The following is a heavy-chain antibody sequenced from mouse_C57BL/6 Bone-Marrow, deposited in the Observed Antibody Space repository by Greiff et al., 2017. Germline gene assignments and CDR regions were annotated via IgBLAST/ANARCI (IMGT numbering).Heavy chain of an antibody. V-gene: IGHV5-17*01. J-gene: IGHJ4*01. CDR1: GFTFSDYG. Sequence: VKLQESGGGLVKPGGSLKLSCAASGFTFSDYGMHWVRQAPEKGLEWVAYISSGSSTIYYADTVKGRFTISRDNAKNTLFLQMTSLRCEDTAMYYCARPPYSNSLYYAMDYWGQGTSVTVSS. D-gene: IGHD2-5*01. CDR2: ISSGSSTI. CDR3: ARPPYSNSLYYAMDY.